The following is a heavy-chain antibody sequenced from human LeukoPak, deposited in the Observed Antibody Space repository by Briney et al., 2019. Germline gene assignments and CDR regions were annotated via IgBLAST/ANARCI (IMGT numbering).Heavy chain of an antibody. D-gene: IGHD3-22*01. CDR3: ARDEAGSGYIDY. CDR2: IYISGTT. V-gene: IGHV4-4*07. J-gene: IGHJ4*01. CDR1: GGSISSYY. Sequence: SETLSLTCTVSGGSISSYYWSWIRQPPGKGLEWIGRIYISGTTNYNSSLKSRITMSLDTSKNELSLKLSSVTAADTAVYYCARDEAGSGYIDYWGQGTLVTVSS.